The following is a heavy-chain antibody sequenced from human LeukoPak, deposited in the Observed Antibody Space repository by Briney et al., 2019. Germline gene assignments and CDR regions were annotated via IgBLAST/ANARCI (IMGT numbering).Heavy chain of an antibody. CDR3: ARDRADYYDSSGPPGY. D-gene: IGHD3-22*01. Sequence: PGGSLRLSCAASGFTFSSYWMSWVRQAPGKGLEWVANIKQDGSEEYYVDSVKGRFTISRDNAKNSLYLQMNSLRAEDTAVYYCARDRADYYDSSGPPGYWGQGTLVTVSS. J-gene: IGHJ4*02. V-gene: IGHV3-7*04. CDR1: GFTFSSYW. CDR2: IKQDGSEE.